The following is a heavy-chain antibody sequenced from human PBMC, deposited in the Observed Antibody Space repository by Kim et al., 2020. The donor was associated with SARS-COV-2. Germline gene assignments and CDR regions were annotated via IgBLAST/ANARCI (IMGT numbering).Heavy chain of an antibody. Sequence: GGSLRLSCAASGFTVSSNYMSWVRQAPGKGLEWVSVIYSGGSTYYADSVKGRFTISRDNSKNTLYLQMNSLRAEDTAVYYCARAGPDILTGYPDAFDIWGQGTMVTVSS. D-gene: IGHD3-9*01. CDR1: GFTVSSNY. V-gene: IGHV3-53*01. CDR3: ARAGPDILTGYPDAFDI. J-gene: IGHJ3*02. CDR2: IYSGGST.